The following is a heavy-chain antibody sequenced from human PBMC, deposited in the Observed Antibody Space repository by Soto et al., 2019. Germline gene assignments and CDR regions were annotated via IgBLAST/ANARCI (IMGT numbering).Heavy chain of an antibody. CDR2: MNPNSGNT. CDR1: GYTFTSYD. CDR3: ARERTGTTSMDV. J-gene: IGHJ6*02. V-gene: IGHV1-8*01. Sequence: QVQLVQSGAEVKKPGASVKVSCKASGYTFTSYDIYWVRQATGQGLEWMGWMNPNSGNTGYAQKFQGRITMTRNTSISTAYMELSSLRSEDTAVYYCARERTGTTSMDVWGQGTTVTVSS. D-gene: IGHD1-1*01.